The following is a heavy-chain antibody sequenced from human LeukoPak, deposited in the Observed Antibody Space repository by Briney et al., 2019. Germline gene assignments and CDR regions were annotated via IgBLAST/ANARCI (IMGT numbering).Heavy chain of an antibody. CDR1: GGSISSGSYY. V-gene: IGHV4-61*02. CDR3: ARAVEGGGFDY. Sequence: SETLSLTCTVSGGSISSGSYYWSWIRQPAGKGLEWIGRIYTSGSTNYNPSLESRVTISVDTSKNQFSLKLSSVTAADTAVYYCARAVEGGGFDYWGQGTLVTVSS. CDR2: IYTSGST. D-gene: IGHD3-16*01. J-gene: IGHJ4*02.